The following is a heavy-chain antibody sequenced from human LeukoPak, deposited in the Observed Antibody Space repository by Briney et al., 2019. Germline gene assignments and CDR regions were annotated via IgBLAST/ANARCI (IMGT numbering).Heavy chain of an antibody. Sequence: SVKVSCKASGGTVSSYAISWVRQAPGQGLEWMGGIIPIFGTANYAQKFQGRVTITADESTSTAYMELSSLRSEDTAVYYCARDRWCSGGSCHWGYGMDVWGQGTTVTVSS. D-gene: IGHD2-15*01. J-gene: IGHJ6*02. CDR1: GGTVSSYA. V-gene: IGHV1-69*13. CDR2: IIPIFGTA. CDR3: ARDRWCSGGSCHWGYGMDV.